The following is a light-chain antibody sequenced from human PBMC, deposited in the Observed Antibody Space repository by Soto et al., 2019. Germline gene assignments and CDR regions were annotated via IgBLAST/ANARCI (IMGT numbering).Light chain of an antibody. V-gene: IGKV3D-20*02. CDR1: QSVSSSY. J-gene: IGKJ1*01. Sequence: EIVLTQSPGTLSLSPGERATLSCRASQSVSSSYLVWHQQKPGQAPRLLIYDASNRATGIPARFSGSGSETDFTLTISSLEPEDFAVYYCQQRSNWPHSITFGQGTKVDIK. CDR3: QQRSNWPHSIT. CDR2: DAS.